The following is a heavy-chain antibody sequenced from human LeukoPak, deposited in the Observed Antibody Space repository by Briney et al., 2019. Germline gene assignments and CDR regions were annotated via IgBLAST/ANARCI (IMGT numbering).Heavy chain of an antibody. CDR1: GGSISSYY. CDR3: ARDRAGVAATPGFWFDP. V-gene: IGHV4-59*01. J-gene: IGHJ5*02. Sequence: SETLSLTCTLSGGSISSYYRSWIRQPPGKGLEWIGYIYYSGSTNYNPSLKSRVTISVDTSKNQFSLKLSSVTAADTAVYYCARDRAGVAATPGFWFDPWGQGTLVTVSS. CDR2: IYYSGST. D-gene: IGHD2-15*01.